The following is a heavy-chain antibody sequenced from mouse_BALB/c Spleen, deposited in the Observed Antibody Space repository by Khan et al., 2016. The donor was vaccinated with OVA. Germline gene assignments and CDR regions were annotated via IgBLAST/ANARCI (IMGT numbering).Heavy chain of an antibody. J-gene: IGHJ4*01. CDR1: GYTFTNYW. V-gene: IGHV1-63*02. Sequence: QVQLQQSGPELVRPGTSVKMSCKTSGYTFTNYWLGWLKQRPGHGLEWIGDIFHGGTYTNYNENFKDKATLTEDTFSSTAYMQLSRPTSEDSAFYSCAKFPIRNYDSMDYWGQGTLVTVSS. CDR2: IFHGGTYT. CDR3: AKFPIRNYDSMDY.